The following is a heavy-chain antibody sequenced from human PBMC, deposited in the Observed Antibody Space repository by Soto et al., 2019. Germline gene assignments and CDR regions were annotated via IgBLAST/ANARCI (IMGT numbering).Heavy chain of an antibody. J-gene: IGHJ4*02. CDR2: IYWDNDR. CDR3: AHRRGGYNWDDGDFDY. Sequence: QITLKESGPTLVNPTQTLTLTCTFSGFSLSTSGVGVGWIRQPPGKALESLALIYWDNDRRYNPALKSRLAIPKDTSKDQVVLTMTNVDPVDTATYYCAHRRGGYNWDDGDFDYWGPGTLVTVSS. CDR1: GFSLSTSGVG. V-gene: IGHV2-5*02. D-gene: IGHD1-20*01.